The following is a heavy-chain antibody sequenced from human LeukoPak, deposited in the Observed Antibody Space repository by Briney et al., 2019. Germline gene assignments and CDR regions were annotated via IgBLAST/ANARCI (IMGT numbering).Heavy chain of an antibody. CDR2: IKEDGSEK. J-gene: IGHJ4*02. CDR3: ARDSSGYQ. D-gene: IGHD3-22*01. CDR1: GFTFSTDW. Sequence: GRTLRLSCAASGFTFSTDWMSGVGQAPGKGLEWVANIKEDGSEKYYGDSVKGRFTISRDNAKNSLYLQMNSLRAEDTAVYHCARDSSGYQWGQGTLVTVSS. V-gene: IGHV3-7*01.